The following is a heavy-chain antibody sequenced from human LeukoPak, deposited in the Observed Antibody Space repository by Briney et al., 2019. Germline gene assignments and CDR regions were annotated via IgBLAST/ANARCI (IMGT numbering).Heavy chain of an antibody. J-gene: IGHJ4*02. V-gene: IGHV4-39*07. CDR1: GGSISSGPYY. Sequence: SETLSLTCTVSGGSISSGPYYWGWIRQPPGKGLEWIGNIYYGENTYYNPSLKSRVTISIDTSKNQFSLKLSSVTAADTAVYYCAREYQLLPIYYFDYWGQGTLVTVSS. D-gene: IGHD2-2*01. CDR3: AREYQLLPIYYFDY. CDR2: IYYGENT.